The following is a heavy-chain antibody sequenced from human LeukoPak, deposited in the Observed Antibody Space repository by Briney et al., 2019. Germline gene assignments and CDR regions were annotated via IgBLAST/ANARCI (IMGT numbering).Heavy chain of an antibody. V-gene: IGHV3-23*01. CDR2: ISGSAGST. Sequence: GGSLRLSCAASGFTFSSYAMSWVRQAPGKGLEWVSAISGSAGSTYYADSVKGRFTISRDNSKNTLYLQMNSLRAEDTAVYYCAKSPPQSIVVVVAATPDLFDYWGQGTLVTVSS. J-gene: IGHJ4*02. D-gene: IGHD2-15*01. CDR3: AKSPPQSIVVVVAATPDLFDY. CDR1: GFTFSSYA.